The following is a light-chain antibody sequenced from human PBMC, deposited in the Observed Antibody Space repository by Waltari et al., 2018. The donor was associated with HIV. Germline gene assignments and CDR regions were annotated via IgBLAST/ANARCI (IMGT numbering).Light chain of an antibody. V-gene: IGKV3-20*01. J-gene: IGKJ1*01. CDR2: SAS. CDR3: QQYGNSPVT. Sequence: TQSPGTLSLSPGERATVSCRASQSFSSRYLAWYQQKPGQAPRLLIYSASIRATAIPDRFSGSGSGTDFTLTISRLEPEDFAVYYCQQYGNSPVTFGQGTKVEIK. CDR1: QSFSSRY.